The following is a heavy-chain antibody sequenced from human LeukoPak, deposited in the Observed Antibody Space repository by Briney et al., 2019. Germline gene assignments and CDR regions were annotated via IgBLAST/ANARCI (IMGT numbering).Heavy chain of an antibody. J-gene: IGHJ4*02. Sequence: SETLSLTCTVSGGSSSSYYWSWIRQPPGKGLEWIGYIYYSGSTNYNPSLKSRVTISVDTSKNQFSLKLSSVTAADTAVYYCARDRKAGVFDYWGQGTLVTVSS. CDR1: GGSSSSYY. D-gene: IGHD3-3*01. V-gene: IGHV4-59*01. CDR2: IYYSGST. CDR3: ARDRKAGVFDY.